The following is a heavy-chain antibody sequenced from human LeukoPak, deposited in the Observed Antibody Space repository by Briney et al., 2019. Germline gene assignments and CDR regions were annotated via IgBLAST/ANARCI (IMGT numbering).Heavy chain of an antibody. V-gene: IGHV3-48*03. D-gene: IGHD2-2*03. Sequence: GGSLRLSCAASGFTFGSYAMNWVRQAPGKGLEWVSYISSSGRTIFYADSVKGRFTISRDNAKNSLYLQMNSLRAEDTAVYHCARGDGYCSSTSCYAGPSYGLDVWGQGTTVTVSS. CDR1: GFTFGSYA. CDR2: ISSSGRTI. J-gene: IGHJ6*02. CDR3: ARGDGYCSSTSCYAGPSYGLDV.